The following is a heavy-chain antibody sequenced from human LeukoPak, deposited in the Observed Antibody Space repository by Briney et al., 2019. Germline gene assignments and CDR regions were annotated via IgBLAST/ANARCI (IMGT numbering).Heavy chain of an antibody. CDR2: IRNDANSK. Sequence: GGSLRLSCAASGFTFSSCAMHWVRQAPGKGLEWVAFIRNDANSKYYADSVKGRFTISRDNSKDTLYLQMTSLRVEDTAVYYCTKGDDYGANTRLPKYDWFDPWGQGTLVTVSS. J-gene: IGHJ5*02. V-gene: IGHV3-30*02. D-gene: IGHD4-17*01. CDR1: GFTFSSCA. CDR3: TKGDDYGANTRLPKYDWFDP.